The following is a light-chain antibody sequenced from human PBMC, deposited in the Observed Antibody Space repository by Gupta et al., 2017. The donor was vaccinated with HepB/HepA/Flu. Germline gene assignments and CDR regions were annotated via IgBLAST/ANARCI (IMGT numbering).Light chain of an antibody. CDR2: KDS. V-gene: IGLV3-25*03. J-gene: IGLJ3*02. Sequence: SYELTQPPPVSVSPGQTARITCSGDALPKQYAYWYQQKPGQAPVLVIYKDSERHSGIPERFSGSSSGTTVTLTISGVQAEDEADYYCQSADSSGTRWVFGGGTKLTVL. CDR1: ALPKQY. CDR3: QSADSSGTRWV.